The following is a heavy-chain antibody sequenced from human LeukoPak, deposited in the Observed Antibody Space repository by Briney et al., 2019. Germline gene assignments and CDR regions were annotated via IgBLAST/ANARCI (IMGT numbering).Heavy chain of an antibody. J-gene: IGHJ4*02. D-gene: IGHD1-20*01. CDR1: GFTFSSYA. V-gene: IGHV3-23*01. CDR2: ISGSGGST. Sequence: GGSLRLSCAASGFTFSSYAMSWVRQAPGKGLEWVSAISGSGGSTYYADSVKGRFTISRDNSKNTLYMQMNSLRAEDTAVYYCANDNWNDALGFDYWGQGTLVTVSS. CDR3: ANDNWNDALGFDY.